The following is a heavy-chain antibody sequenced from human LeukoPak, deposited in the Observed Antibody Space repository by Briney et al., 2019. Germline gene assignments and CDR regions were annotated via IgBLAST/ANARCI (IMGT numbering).Heavy chain of an antibody. CDR3: AKEGYSSGLAYFDY. CDR2: ISYDGSNK. V-gene: IGHV3-30*18. CDR1: GFTFSSYG. J-gene: IGHJ4*02. D-gene: IGHD6-19*01. Sequence: GGSLRLSCAASGFTFSSYGMHWVRQAPGKGLEWVAVISYDGSNKYYADSVKGRFTISRDNSKNTLYLQMNSLRAEDTAVYYCAKEGYSSGLAYFDYWGQGTLVTVSS.